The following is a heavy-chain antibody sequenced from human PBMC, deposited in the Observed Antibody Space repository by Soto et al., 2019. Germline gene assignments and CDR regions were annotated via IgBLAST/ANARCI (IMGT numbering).Heavy chain of an antibody. CDR2: IYDSGST. Sequence: QVQLQASGPGLVKPSGTLSLTCAVSGGSISSSNWWSWVRQPPGKGLEWSGEIYDSGSTNYNPSLRSRVTISVNKPNNQFSLKLSSVTAADTAVYYCATTYDFVWWSYRRDHYYFDYWGQGILVTVSS. J-gene: IGHJ4*02. V-gene: IGHV4-4*02. D-gene: IGHD3-16*02. CDR3: ATTYDFVWWSYRRDHYYFDY. CDR1: GGSISSSNW.